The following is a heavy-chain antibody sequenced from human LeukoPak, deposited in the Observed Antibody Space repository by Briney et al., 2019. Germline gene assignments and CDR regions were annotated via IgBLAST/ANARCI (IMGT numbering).Heavy chain of an antibody. J-gene: IGHJ4*02. Sequence: SETLSLTCVVSGGSITNGACTWSWIRQPPGKGLEWIVDIYHSGATYYNPSLKSRVTISIDTSNNQFSLRLNSVTAADTAVYYCARSYTAMGTDPVFFNSWGQGTLVTVSS. CDR1: GGSITNGACT. D-gene: IGHD5-18*01. CDR2: IYHSGAT. CDR3: ARSYTAMGTDPVFFNS. V-gene: IGHV4-30-2*01.